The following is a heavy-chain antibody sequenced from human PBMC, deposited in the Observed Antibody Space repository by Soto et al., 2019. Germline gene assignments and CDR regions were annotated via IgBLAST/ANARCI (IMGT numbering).Heavy chain of an antibody. D-gene: IGHD6-6*01. Sequence: SGTLSLTCTVSGGSISISSYYWGWIRQPPGKGLEWIGYIYYSGSTNYNPSLKSRVTISVDTSKNQFSLKLSSVTAADTAVYYCARSYTNPPPSSSSNYFDYWGQGTLVTVSS. V-gene: IGHV4-39*07. CDR2: IYYSGST. J-gene: IGHJ4*02. CDR3: ARSYTNPPPSSSSNYFDY. CDR1: GGSISISSYY.